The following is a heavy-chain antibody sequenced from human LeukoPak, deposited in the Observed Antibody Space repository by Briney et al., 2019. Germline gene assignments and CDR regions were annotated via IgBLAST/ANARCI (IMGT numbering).Heavy chain of an antibody. V-gene: IGHV4-4*07. CDR1: GVSISSHF. Sequence: PSETLSLTCSVAGVSISSHFWSWMRQPAGKGLEWIGRIFTSGSNKYNPSLTGRVTMSLDTSKNQLSLKLISLTAADTAVYYCARGRGYYGVYYFDYWGQGSLVTVSS. CDR2: IFTSGSN. CDR3: ARGRGYYGVYYFDY. J-gene: IGHJ4*02. D-gene: IGHD3-10*01.